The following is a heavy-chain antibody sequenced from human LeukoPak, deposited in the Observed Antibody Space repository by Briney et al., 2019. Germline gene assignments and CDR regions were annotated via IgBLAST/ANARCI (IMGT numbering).Heavy chain of an antibody. CDR3: ARRRGEPNIFDY. D-gene: IGHD3-16*01. CDR2: INPNSGGT. J-gene: IGHJ4*02. V-gene: IGHV1-2*06. CDR1: GYTFTGYY. Sequence: ASVKVSCKASGYTFTGYYIHWVRQAPGQGLEWMGRINPNSGGTNYAQRFQGRVTMTRDTSISTAYMDLSRLRSDDTALYYCARRRGEPNIFDYWGQGTLVSVSS.